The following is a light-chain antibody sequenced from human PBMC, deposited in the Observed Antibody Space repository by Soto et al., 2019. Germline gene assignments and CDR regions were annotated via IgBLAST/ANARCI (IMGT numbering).Light chain of an antibody. CDR2: AAS. CDR3: QKYSSVPV. V-gene: IGKV1-27*01. CDR1: QGIRNF. J-gene: IGKJ3*01. Sequence: DIQMTQSPTSLSASVGDRVTITCRASQGIRNFVAWYQPKPGKAPKLLIYAASTLQSGVPSRFSGSGSGTDFTLTINSLQPEDVATYYCQKYSSVPVFGPGTKVEIK.